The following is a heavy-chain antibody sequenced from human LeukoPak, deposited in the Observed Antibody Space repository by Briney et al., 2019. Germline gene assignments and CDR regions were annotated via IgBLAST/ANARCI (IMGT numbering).Heavy chain of an antibody. D-gene: IGHD2/OR15-2a*01. V-gene: IGHV3-74*01. J-gene: IGHJ4*02. CDR1: GFTFSSYW. CDR2: INRDGSST. Sequence: PGGSLRLPCAASGFTFSSYWMHWVRQAPGKGLVWVSRINRDGSSTSYADSVKGRFTISRDNAKNTLYLQMNSLRAEDTAVYYCARDRLLIPDYWGQGTLVTVSS. CDR3: ARDRLLIPDY.